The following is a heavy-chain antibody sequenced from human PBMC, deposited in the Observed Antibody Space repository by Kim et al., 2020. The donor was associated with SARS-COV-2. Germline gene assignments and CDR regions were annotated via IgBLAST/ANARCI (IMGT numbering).Heavy chain of an antibody. J-gene: IGHJ5*02. V-gene: IGHV4-59*13. Sequence: SETLSLTCTVSGGSISSYYWSWIRQPPGKGLEWIGYIYYSGSTNYNPSLKSRVTISVDTSKNQFSLKLSSVTAADTAVYYCARAYCNNSFDPWGQVTLVT. CDR3: ARAYCNNSFDP. CDR1: GGSISSYY. D-gene: IGHD2-8*02. CDR2: IYYSGST.